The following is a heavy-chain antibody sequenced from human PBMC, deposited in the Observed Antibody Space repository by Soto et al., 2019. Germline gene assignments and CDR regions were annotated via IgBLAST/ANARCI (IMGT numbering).Heavy chain of an antibody. Sequence: GSLRLSCAASRVTVSTNYMSLVRQAPGKGLEGVSVIFAGGSTSSADSVKGRFTISRDNSKNTLFLQMNSLRAEDTAVYFCARDYTYYSFYGMDVWGQGTTVTGSS. CDR2: IFAGGST. J-gene: IGHJ6*02. V-gene: IGHV3-53*01. CDR1: RVTVSTNY. CDR3: ARDYTYYSFYGMDV.